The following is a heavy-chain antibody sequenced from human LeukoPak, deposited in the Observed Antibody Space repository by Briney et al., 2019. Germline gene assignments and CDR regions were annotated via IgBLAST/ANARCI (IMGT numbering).Heavy chain of an antibody. CDR3: AAHYYYDSSDYSYDY. V-gene: IGHV4-34*01. Sequence: SETLSLTCAVYGGSFSGYYWSWIRQPPGKGLEWIGEINHSGSTNYNPSLKSRVTISVDTSKNQFSLKLSSVIAADTAVYYCAAHYYYDSSDYSYDYWGQGTLVTVSS. J-gene: IGHJ4*02. CDR1: GGSFSGYY. D-gene: IGHD3-22*01. CDR2: INHSGST.